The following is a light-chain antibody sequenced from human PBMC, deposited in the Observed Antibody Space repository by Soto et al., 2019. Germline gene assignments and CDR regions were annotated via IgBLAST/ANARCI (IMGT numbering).Light chain of an antibody. V-gene: IGKV3-20*01. CDR3: QQDDNWGT. Sequence: EIVLTQSPGTLSLSPGESATLSCRASRRVSSSYLAWYQQKPGQAPRLLMYGASSRATGTPDRFSGSGSGTDVTLTISRLEPEDLAVYYCQQDDNWGTFGPGTKVEIK. J-gene: IGKJ3*01. CDR1: RRVSSSY. CDR2: GAS.